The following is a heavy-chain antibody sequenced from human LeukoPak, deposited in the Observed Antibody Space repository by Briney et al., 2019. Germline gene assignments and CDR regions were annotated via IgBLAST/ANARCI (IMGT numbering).Heavy chain of an antibody. D-gene: IGHD3-22*01. CDR3: ARGRDRGYYYDSSGYYSADY. CDR2: INPNSGGT. CDR1: GYTFTGYY. V-gene: IGHV1-2*02. J-gene: IGHJ4*02. Sequence: ASVKVSCKASGYTFTGYYMHWVRQALGQGLEWMGWINPNSGGTNYAQKFQGRVTMTRDTSISTAYMELSRLRSDDTAVYYCARGRDRGYYYDSSGYYSADYWGQGTLVTVSS.